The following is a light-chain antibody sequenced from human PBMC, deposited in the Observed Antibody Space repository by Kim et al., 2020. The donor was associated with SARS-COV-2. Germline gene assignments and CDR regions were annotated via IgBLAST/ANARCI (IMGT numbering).Light chain of an antibody. J-gene: IGLJ2*01. V-gene: IGLV6-57*03. CDR2: EDN. CDR1: GGGMAGNY. Sequence: GTTVPSSGTRGGGGMAGNYGQWYQQHPGSAPATVIYEDNQRPSGVPDRFSGSIDSSSNSASLTISGLKTEDEADYYCQSCDSSTVVFGGGTQLTVL. CDR3: QSCDSSTVV.